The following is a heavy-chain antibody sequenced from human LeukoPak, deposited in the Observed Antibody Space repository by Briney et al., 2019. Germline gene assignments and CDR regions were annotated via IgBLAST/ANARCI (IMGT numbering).Heavy chain of an antibody. D-gene: IGHD4-23*01. Sequence: SQTLSLTCTVSGGSISSGEYYWSWIRQPPGKGLEWIGYIYNSGSTYCNPSLKSRVTISVDTSKNQFSLKLSSVTAADTAVYYCARGDGGNYYYYGMDVWGQGTTVTVSS. V-gene: IGHV4-30-4*08. J-gene: IGHJ6*02. CDR1: GGSISSGEYY. CDR2: IYNSGST. CDR3: ARGDGGNYYYYGMDV.